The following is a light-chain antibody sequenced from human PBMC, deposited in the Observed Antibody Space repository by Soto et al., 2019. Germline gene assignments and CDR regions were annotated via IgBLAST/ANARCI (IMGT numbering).Light chain of an antibody. CDR3: QHYNSYSEA. J-gene: IGKJ1*01. CDR2: AAS. Sequence: DIQMTQSPSSVSASVGDRVTITCRASQDISSWVAWYQQKPGKAPQLLISAASTLQSGVPRRFSGSGSGTEFTLTISSLQPDDFATYYCQHYNSYSEAFGQGTKVDIK. CDR1: QDISSW. V-gene: IGKV1-5*01.